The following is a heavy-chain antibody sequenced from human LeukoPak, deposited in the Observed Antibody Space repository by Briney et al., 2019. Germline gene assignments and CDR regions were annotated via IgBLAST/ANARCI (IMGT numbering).Heavy chain of an antibody. CDR1: GFTFSSYG. D-gene: IGHD6-19*01. CDR3: AKSYSSGWYGPDY. Sequence: GGSLRLSCAASGFTFSSYGMHWVRQAPGKGLEWVAVIWYDGSNKYYADSVKGRFTISRDNSKTTLYLQMNSLRAEDTAVYYCAKSYSSGWYGPDYWGEGTLVTVSS. CDR2: IWYDGSNK. V-gene: IGHV3-33*06. J-gene: IGHJ4*02.